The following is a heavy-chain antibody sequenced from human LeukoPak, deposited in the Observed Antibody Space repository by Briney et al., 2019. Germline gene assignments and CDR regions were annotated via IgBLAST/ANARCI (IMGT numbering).Heavy chain of an antibody. CDR3: ASYSGSYWGEFDY. J-gene: IGHJ4*02. CDR1: GGTFSSYA. D-gene: IGHD1-26*01. V-gene: IGHV1-69*13. CDR2: IIPIFGTA. Sequence: ASVKVSCKASGGTFSSYAISWVRQAPGQGLEWMGGIIPIFGTANYAQKFQGRVTITADESTSTAYMELSSLRSEDTAVYYCASYSGSYWGEFDYWGQGTLVTVSS.